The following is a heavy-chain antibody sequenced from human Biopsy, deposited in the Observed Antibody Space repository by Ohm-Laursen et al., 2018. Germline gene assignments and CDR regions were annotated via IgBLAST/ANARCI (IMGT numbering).Heavy chain of an antibody. J-gene: IGHJ3*01. CDR1: GDSITSYS. CDR2: IYYRGNT. V-gene: IGHV4-59*08. D-gene: IGHD3-10*01. CDR3: ARRLPLRGFAFDV. Sequence: SDTLSLTCTVSGDSITSYSWNWIRQAPGKGLEWIGNIYYRGNTNYSPSLKSRATISLDSSKNQFSLNLNSVTATDTAVYYCARRLPLRGFAFDVWGQGTVVTVS.